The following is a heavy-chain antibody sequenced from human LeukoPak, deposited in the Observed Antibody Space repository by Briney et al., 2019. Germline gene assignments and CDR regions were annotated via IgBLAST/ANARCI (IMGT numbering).Heavy chain of an antibody. V-gene: IGHV1-2*02. CDR2: INPNSGGT. CDR1: GYTFTSYY. CDR3: ARGEGLYYYDSSGPPSN. Sequence: ASVKVSCKASGYTFTSYYIHWVRQAPGQGLEWMGWINPNSGGTNYAQKFQGRVTMTRDTSISTAYMELSRLRSDDTAVYYCARGEGLYYYDSSGPPSNWGQGTLVTVSS. J-gene: IGHJ4*02. D-gene: IGHD3-22*01.